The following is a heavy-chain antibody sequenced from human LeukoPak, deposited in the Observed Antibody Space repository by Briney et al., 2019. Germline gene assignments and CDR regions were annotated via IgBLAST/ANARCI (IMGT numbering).Heavy chain of an antibody. CDR1: GFTFSSYG. CDR3: ARVGYCSGGSCYSSPYFDY. D-gene: IGHD2-15*01. CDR2: IWYDGSNK. Sequence: GGSLRLSCAASGFTFSSYGMHWVRQAPGKGLEWVAVIWYDGSNKYYADSVKGRFTISRDNSKNTLYPQMNSLRAEDTAVYYCARVGYCSGGSCYSSPYFDYWGQGTLVTVSS. J-gene: IGHJ4*02. V-gene: IGHV3-33*01.